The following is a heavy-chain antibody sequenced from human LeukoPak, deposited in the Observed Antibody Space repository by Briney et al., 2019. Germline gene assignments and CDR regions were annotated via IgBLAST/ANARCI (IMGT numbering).Heavy chain of an antibody. V-gene: IGHV3-74*01. J-gene: IGHJ4*02. CDR1: GFTFSSYW. Sequence: PGGSLRLSCAASGFTFSSYWMHWVRQVPGEGLVWVSRINSDGSSTSYADSVRGRFTISRDNAKNTLYLQMNSLRAEDTAVYYCARGRAYCASDWGRGTLVTVSS. CDR3: ARGRAYCASD. D-gene: IGHD2-21*01. CDR2: INSDGSST.